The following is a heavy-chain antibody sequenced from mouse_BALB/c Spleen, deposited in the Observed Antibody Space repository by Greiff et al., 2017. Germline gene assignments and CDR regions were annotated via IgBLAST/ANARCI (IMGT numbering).Heavy chain of an antibody. D-gene: IGHD2-1*01. V-gene: IGHV14-3*02. J-gene: IGHJ4*01. CDR1: GFNIKDTY. CDR3: ASLIYYDAMDY. CDR2: IDPANGNT. Sequence: DVKLVESGAELVKPGASVKLSCTASGFNIKDTYMHWVKQRPEQGLEWIGRIDPANGNTKYDPKFQGKATITADTSSNTAYLQLSSLTSEDTAVYYCASLIYYDAMDYWGQGTSVTVSS.